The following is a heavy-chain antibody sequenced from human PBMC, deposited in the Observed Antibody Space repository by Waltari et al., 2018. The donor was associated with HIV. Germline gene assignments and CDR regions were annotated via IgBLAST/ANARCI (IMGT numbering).Heavy chain of an antibody. CDR2: IYYSGST. V-gene: IGHV4-39*01. D-gene: IGHD5-12*01. CDR1: GGSISSSSSY. J-gene: IGHJ4*02. Sequence: QLQLQESGPGLVKHSEHLSLTCTVSGGSISSSSSYWGWIRQPPGKGLERIGSIYYSGSTYYNPSLKSRVTISVDTSKNQFSLKLSSVTAADTAVYYCARHVGFFGYWGQGTLVTVSS. CDR3: ARHVGFFGY.